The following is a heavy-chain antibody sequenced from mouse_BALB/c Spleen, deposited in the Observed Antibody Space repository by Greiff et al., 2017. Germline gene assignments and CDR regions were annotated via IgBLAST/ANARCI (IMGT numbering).Heavy chain of an antibody. CDR1: GFSLTSYG. CDR3: ARDGSSYVGYAMDY. V-gene: IGHV2-9*02. D-gene: IGHD1-1*01. J-gene: IGHJ4*01. CDR2: IWAGGST. Sequence: VMLVESGPGLVAPSQSLSITCTVSGFSLTSYGVHWVRQPPGKGLEWLGVIWAGGSTNYNSALMSRLSISKDNSKSQVFLKMNSLQTDDTAMYYCARDGSSYVGYAMDYWGQGTSVTVSS.